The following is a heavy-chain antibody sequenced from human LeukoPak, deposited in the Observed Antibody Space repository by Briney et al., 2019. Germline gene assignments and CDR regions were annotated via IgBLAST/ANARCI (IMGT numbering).Heavy chain of an antibody. CDR3: ANDMGYNWNYFVPYRRAFDI. V-gene: IGHV3-23*01. CDR1: GFTFSSYA. D-gene: IGHD1-7*01. Sequence: GGSLRLSCAASGFTFSSYAMSWVRQAPGKGLEWVSAISGSGGSTYYADSVKGRFTISRDNSKNTLYLQMNSLRAEDTAVYYCANDMGYNWNYFVPYRRAFDIWGQGTMVTVSS. J-gene: IGHJ3*02. CDR2: ISGSGGST.